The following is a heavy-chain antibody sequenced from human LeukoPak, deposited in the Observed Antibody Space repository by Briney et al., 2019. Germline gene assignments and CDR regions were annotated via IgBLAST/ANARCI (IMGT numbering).Heavy chain of an antibody. CDR1: GFTFSSYA. CDR3: AKAAYDILTGYYSYYYYGVDV. D-gene: IGHD3-9*01. Sequence: PGGSLRLSCAASGFTFSSYAMSWVRQAPGKGLEWVSVISGSGGSTYYADSVKGRFTISRDNSKNTLYLQMNSLRAEDTAVYYCAKAAYDILTGYYSYYYYGVDVWGKGTTVTVSS. V-gene: IGHV3-23*01. J-gene: IGHJ6*04. CDR2: ISGSGGST.